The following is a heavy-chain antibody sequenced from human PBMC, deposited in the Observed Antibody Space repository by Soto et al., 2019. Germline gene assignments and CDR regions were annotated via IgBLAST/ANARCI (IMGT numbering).Heavy chain of an antibody. Sequence: GGSLRLSCAASGFTFSSYAMSWVRQAPGKGLEWVSAISGSGGSTYYADSVKGQFTISKDNYKNTLDLQMNSMRAEDTAVYYCAKDPHSSGVWDRYDCRGQGTLVTASS. CDR1: GFTFSSYA. V-gene: IGHV3-23*01. CDR2: ISGSGGST. D-gene: IGHD6-19*01. J-gene: IGHJ4*02. CDR3: AKDPHSSGVWDRYDC.